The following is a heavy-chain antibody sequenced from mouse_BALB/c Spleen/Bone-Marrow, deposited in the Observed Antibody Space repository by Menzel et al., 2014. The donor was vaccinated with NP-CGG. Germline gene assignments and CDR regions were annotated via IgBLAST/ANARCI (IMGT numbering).Heavy chain of an antibody. V-gene: IGHV5-17*02. J-gene: IGHJ3*01. D-gene: IGHD2-1*01. CDR1: GFTFSSFG. CDR3: ARGGNYAWFAY. CDR2: ISSGSSTI. Sequence: EVKLMESGGGLVQPGGSRKLSCAASGFTFSSFGMHWVRQAPEXXXEWVAYISSGSSTIYYADTVKGRFTISRDNPKNTLFLRMTRLRSEDTAMYYCARGGNYAWFAYWGQGTLVTVSA.